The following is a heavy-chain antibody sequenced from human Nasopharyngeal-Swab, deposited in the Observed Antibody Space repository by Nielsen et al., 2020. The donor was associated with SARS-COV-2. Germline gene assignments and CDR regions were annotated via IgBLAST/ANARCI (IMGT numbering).Heavy chain of an antibody. CDR1: GFIFSNYG. CDR2: ISYDGINK. V-gene: IGHV3-30*18. D-gene: IGHD3-3*01. Sequence: GESLKISCAASGFIFSNYGMHLVRQARGKGLEWVGVISYDGINKYDADSVKGRFTISSANSKDTLYLQMNSLRPEDTAVYYCAKEGPGIFGVGGLDVWGQGTTVTVSS. J-gene: IGHJ6*02. CDR3: AKEGPGIFGVGGLDV.